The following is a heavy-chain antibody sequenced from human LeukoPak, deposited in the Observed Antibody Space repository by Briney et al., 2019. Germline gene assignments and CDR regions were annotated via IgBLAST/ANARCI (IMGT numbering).Heavy chain of an antibody. CDR2: INPSGGST. CDR1: GYTFTSYY. D-gene: IGHD5-18*01. J-gene: IGHJ6*03. V-gene: IGHV1-46*01. Sequence: ASVKVSCKASGYTFTSYYMHWVRQAPGQGLEWMGIINPSGGSTSYAQKFQGRVTMTRDTSISTAYMELSRLRSDDTAVYYCARGIRRYNYGPATNYYYYYYMDVWGKGTTVTVSS. CDR3: ARGIRRYNYGPATNYYYYYYMDV.